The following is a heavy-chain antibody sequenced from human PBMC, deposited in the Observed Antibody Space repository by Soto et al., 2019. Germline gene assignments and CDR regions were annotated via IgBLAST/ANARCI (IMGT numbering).Heavy chain of an antibody. Sequence: TLSLTCTVSGGSIISGGYYWILIRQHPGKGLEWIGYIYYSGSTYYNPSLKSRVTISVDTSKNQFSLKLSSVTAADTAVYYCAREPDYDILTDVVYWGQGTLVTAPQ. D-gene: IGHD3-9*01. CDR3: AREPDYDILTDVVY. CDR2: IYYSGST. CDR1: GGSIISGGYY. V-gene: IGHV4-31*03. J-gene: IGHJ4*02.